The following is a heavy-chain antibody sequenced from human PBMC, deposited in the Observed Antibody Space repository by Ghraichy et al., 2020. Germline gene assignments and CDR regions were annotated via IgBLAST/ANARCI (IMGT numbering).Heavy chain of an antibody. Sequence: QTLSLTCAISGDSVSGNITAWNWIRQSPSRGLEWLGSTYYRSKWYNDYAVSVKSRITINPDTSKNQFSLQLNSVTPEDTSVYYCARGWAFDYWGQGTLVTVSS. D-gene: IGHD1-26*01. V-gene: IGHV6-1*01. CDR3: ARGWAFDY. CDR1: GDSVSGNITA. J-gene: IGHJ4*02. CDR2: TYYRSKWYN.